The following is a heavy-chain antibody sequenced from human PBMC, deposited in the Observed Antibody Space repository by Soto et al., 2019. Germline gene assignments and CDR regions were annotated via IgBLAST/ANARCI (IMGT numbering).Heavy chain of an antibody. Sequence: LGESLKISCKGSGYSFTSYWISWVRQMPGKGLEWMGRIDPSDSYTNYSPSFQGHVTISADKSISTAYLQWSSLKASDTAMYYCARLKKQQLVLEGYYYGMDVWGQGTTVTVSS. J-gene: IGHJ6*02. CDR3: ARLKKQQLVLEGYYYGMDV. D-gene: IGHD6-13*01. V-gene: IGHV5-10-1*01. CDR1: GYSFTSYW. CDR2: IDPSDSYT.